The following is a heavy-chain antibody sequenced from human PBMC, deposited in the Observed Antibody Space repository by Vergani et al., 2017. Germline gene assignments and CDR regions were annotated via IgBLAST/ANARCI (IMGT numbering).Heavy chain of an antibody. D-gene: IGHD3-10*01. J-gene: IGHJ6*02. CDR1: GFTFTNFA. CDR3: ARERGYVYGSGDYYGMDV. CDR2: ISGSGGFT. Sequence: EVQLLESGGNLVQPGGSLRLSCAASGFTFTNFAMTWVRQAPGEGLEWVSGISGSGGFTYYADSVKGRFTISRDNSKNTMFLQMNNLRAEDTAVYYCARERGYVYGSGDYYGMDVWGQGP. V-gene: IGHV3-23*01.